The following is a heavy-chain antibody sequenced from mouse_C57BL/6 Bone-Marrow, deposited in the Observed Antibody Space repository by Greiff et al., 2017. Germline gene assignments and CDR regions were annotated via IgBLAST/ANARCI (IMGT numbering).Heavy chain of an antibody. Sequence: VQVVESGPELVKPGASVKISCKASGYTFTDYYINWVKQRPGQGLEWIGWIFPGSGSTYYNEKFKGKATLTVDKSSSTAYMLLSSLTSEDSAVYFCARSPFYDDWFAYWGQGTLVTVSA. V-gene: IGHV1-75*01. CDR1: GYTFTDYY. CDR3: ARSPFYDDWFAY. J-gene: IGHJ3*01. CDR2: IFPGSGST. D-gene: IGHD2-12*01.